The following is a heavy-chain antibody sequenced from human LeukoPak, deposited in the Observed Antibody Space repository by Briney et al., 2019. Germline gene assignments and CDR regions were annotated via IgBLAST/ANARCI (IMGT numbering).Heavy chain of an antibody. CDR2: IIPIFGTV. Sequence: ASVKVSCKASGGTFSSYAISWVRQAPGQGLEWMGGIIPIFGTVNYAQKFQGRVTITADKSTSTAYMELSSLRSEDTAVYYCARSQSLNYYGSGPQRFDYWGQGTLVTVSS. D-gene: IGHD3-10*01. J-gene: IGHJ4*02. CDR3: ARSQSLNYYGSGPQRFDY. CDR1: GGTFSSYA. V-gene: IGHV1-69*06.